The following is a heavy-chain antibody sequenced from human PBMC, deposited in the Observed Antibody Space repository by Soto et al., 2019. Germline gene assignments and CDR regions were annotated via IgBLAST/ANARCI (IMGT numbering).Heavy chain of an antibody. CDR3: ARSSVRGWSY. J-gene: IGHJ4*02. Sequence: TSETLSLTCAVYGGYFSGYYWTWIRQPPGKGLEWIGEITHSGSANYNPSLKSRVTISVDTSKNQFSLNLNSVTAADTAVYYCARSSVRGWSYWGQGTLVTVSS. CDR2: ITHSGSA. D-gene: IGHD3-10*02. CDR1: GGYFSGYY. V-gene: IGHV4-34*01.